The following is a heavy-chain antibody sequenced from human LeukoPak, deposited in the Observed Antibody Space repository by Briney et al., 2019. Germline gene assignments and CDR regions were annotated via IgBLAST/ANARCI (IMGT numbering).Heavy chain of an antibody. Sequence: ASVKVSCKASGYTFTGYYMHWVRQAPGQGLEWMGRINPNSGGTNYAQKFQGRVTMTRDTSISTAYMELSRLRSEDTAVYYCARDPDLYCSSTSCLYGMDVWGQGTTVTVSS. CDR2: INPNSGGT. D-gene: IGHD2-2*01. CDR3: ARDPDLYCSSTSCLYGMDV. V-gene: IGHV1-2*06. J-gene: IGHJ6*02. CDR1: GYTFTGYY.